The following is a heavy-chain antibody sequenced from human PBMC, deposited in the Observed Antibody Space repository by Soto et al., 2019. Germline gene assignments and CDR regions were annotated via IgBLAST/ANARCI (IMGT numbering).Heavy chain of an antibody. CDR3: AKGSIEYSASVDN. D-gene: IGHD5-12*01. Sequence: DVHLLESGGGLVQPGGSLRLSCAASGFSFSSYAMVWVRQAPGKGLEWVAVISARGGSSYSADSVKGRFTLSRDNSKNVLSLEMNSLRAEDTAIYFCAKGSIEYSASVDNWGQGTLVVVSS. V-gene: IGHV3-23*01. J-gene: IGHJ4*02. CDR2: ISARGGSS. CDR1: GFSFSSYA.